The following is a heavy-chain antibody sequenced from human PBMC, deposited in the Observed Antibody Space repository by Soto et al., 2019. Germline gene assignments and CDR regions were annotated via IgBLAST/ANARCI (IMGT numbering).Heavy chain of an antibody. CDR1: GFTFSRFA. V-gene: IGHV3-21*01. D-gene: IGHD2-21*01. CDR2: ISAESTHI. CDR3: ARVASVISLDS. Sequence: GGSLRLSCAASGFTFSRFALTWVRQAPGKGLEWVSSISAESTHIYYADSVKGRFTISRDNAENSLYLHMNTLRAYDTAVYYCARVASVISLDSWGQGTRVTVSS. J-gene: IGHJ4*02.